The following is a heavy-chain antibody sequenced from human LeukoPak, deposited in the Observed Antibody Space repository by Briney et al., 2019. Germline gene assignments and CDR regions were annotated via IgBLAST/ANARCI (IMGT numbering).Heavy chain of an antibody. J-gene: IGHJ4*02. CDR3: ARAAFCTGGDCFRPFDY. CDR2: IYTSGST. V-gene: IGHV4-4*07. CDR1: GGSISSYY. Sequence: SETLSLTCTVSGGSISSYYWSWIRQPAGKGLEWIGRIYTSGSTNYNPSLKSRVTMSVDTSKNQFSLEVISLTAADTAVYYCARAAFCTGGDCFRPFDYWGQGTLVTVSS. D-gene: IGHD2-21*02.